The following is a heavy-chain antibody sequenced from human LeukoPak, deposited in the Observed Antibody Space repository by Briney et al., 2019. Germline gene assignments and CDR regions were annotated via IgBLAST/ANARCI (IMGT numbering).Heavy chain of an antibody. J-gene: IGHJ2*01. CDR1: GSTFSTYF. Sequence: GASAKVYCKASGSTFSTYFMHWVRQAPGQGLEWMGIINPSGGTTSYAQKFQDRVTMTSDTSTSTVYVELSNLRSEDTAVYYCARGGVRDSSGWSNWYLDLWGRGTLVTVSS. CDR3: ARGGVRDSSGWSNWYLDL. V-gene: IGHV1-46*01. D-gene: IGHD3-22*01. CDR2: INPSGGTT.